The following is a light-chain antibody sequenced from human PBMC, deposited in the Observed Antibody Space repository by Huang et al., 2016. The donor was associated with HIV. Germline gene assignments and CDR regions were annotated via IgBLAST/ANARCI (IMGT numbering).Light chain of an antibody. CDR2: GAS. CDR1: QSINNN. V-gene: IGKV3-15*01. Sequence: EIVLTQSPATLSLSPGERAALSCRATQSINNNLAWYQQKPGQSPRLLIYGASTRATGIPARFRGSGSVTEFTLTISSLQYEDFSVYYCQQYNNWPPLLAFGGGTKVEIK. J-gene: IGKJ4*01. CDR3: QQYNNWPPLLA.